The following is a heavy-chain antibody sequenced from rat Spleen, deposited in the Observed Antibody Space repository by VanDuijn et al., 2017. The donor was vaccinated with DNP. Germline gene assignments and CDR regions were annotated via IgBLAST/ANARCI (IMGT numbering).Heavy chain of an antibody. Sequence: QVRLRESGPGLVQPSHTLSLTCTVSGFSLTSYAVSWVRQPPGKGLEWIAAISSGENTYYNSTLKSRLSLSRDTSTNQIFLKMNSLQIEDTAMYFCAVLGRYYWGHGVMVTVSS. V-gene: IGHV2S12*01. CDR3: AVLGRYY. J-gene: IGHJ2*01. CDR1: GFSLTSYA. CDR2: ISSGENT.